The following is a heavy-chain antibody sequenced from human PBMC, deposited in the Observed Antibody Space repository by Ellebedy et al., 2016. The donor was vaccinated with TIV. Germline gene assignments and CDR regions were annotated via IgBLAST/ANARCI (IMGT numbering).Heavy chain of an antibody. D-gene: IGHD2/OR15-2a*01. CDR2: INHGGST. V-gene: IGHV4-34*01. CDR3: ARVSNIKGADY. Sequence: SETLSLTCAVYGGSFSGYFWTWIRQPPGKGLEWIGEINHGGSTNYNPSLKSRVSISVDTSKNQFSLKLTSVTAADTAVYYCARVSNIKGADYWGQGTLVTVSS. CDR1: GGSFSGYF. J-gene: IGHJ4*02.